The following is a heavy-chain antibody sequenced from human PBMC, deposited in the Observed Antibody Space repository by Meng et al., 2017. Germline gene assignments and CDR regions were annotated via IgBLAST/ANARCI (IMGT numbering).Heavy chain of an antibody. CDR1: GFTFSSYS. CDR3: AKGYSSGRLDNWFDP. V-gene: IGHV3-21*04. CDR2: ISSSSSYI. Sequence: GESLKISCAASGFTFSSYSMNWVRQAPGKGLEWVSSISSSSSYIYYADSVKGRFTISRDNSKNTLYLQMNSLRAEDTAVYYCAKGYSSGRLDNWFDPWGQGTLVTVSS. J-gene: IGHJ5*02. D-gene: IGHD2-15*01.